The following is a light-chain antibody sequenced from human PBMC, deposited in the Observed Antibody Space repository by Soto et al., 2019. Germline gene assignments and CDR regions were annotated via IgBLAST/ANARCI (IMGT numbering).Light chain of an antibody. CDR1: SSDVGGYNF. Sequence: QFALTQPASVSGSPGQSITISCTGTSSDVGGYNFVSWYQQHPGKAPKLMIYDVNNRPSGVSNRFSGSNSGNTASLTISGLQAADEADYYCCSYTSSGTLDVVFGGGTKVTVL. V-gene: IGLV2-14*01. CDR3: CSYTSSGTLDVV. CDR2: DVN. J-gene: IGLJ2*01.